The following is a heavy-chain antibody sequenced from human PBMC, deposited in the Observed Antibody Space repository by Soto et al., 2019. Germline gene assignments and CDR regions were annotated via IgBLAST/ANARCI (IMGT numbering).Heavy chain of an antibody. J-gene: IGHJ6*02. CDR1: GFTFSSYG. CDR2: IWYDGNKI. CDR3: ARDFDYYYYGMDV. V-gene: IGHV3-33*01. D-gene: IGHD3-3*01. Sequence: QVQLVESGGGVVKPGRSLRLSCAASGFTFSSYGMHWVRQAPGKGLEWVAVIWYDGNKIYYGDSVKGRFTISRDNSKNTLYLQMNSLRAEDTAVYYCARDFDYYYYGMDVWGQGTTVTV.